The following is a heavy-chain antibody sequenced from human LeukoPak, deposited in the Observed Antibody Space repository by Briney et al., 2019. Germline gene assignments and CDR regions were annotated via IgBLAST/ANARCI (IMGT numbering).Heavy chain of an antibody. CDR1: GGTFSSYA. Sequence: GASVKVSCKASGGTFSSYAISWVRQAPGQGLEWMGRIIPILGIANYAQKFQGRVTITADRSTDTAYMELFSLRSEDTAVYYCARDRVDFHDRSGFVVVASDIWGQGTMVTVSS. D-gene: IGHD3-22*01. J-gene: IGHJ3*02. CDR3: ARDRVDFHDRSGFVVVASDI. V-gene: IGHV1-69*04. CDR2: IIPILGIA.